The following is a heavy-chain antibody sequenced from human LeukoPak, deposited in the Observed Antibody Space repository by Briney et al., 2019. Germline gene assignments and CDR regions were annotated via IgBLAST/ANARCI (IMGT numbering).Heavy chain of an antibody. CDR3: ARDQAGTMARGVVDAFDI. V-gene: IGHV3-23*01. Sequence: PGGSLRLSCAASGFTFSTYGMSWVRQAPGKGLEWVSSITLSGGGTTYVDSVKGRFTITRDNSKNTLYLQMNSLRAEDTAVYYCARDQAGTMARGVVDAFDIWGPGTMVTVSS. CDR1: GFTFSTYG. J-gene: IGHJ3*02. CDR2: ITLSGGGT. D-gene: IGHD3-10*01.